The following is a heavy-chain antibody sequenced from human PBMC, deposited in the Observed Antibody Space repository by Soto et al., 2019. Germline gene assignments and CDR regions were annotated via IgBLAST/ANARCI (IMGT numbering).Heavy chain of an antibody. CDR3: ARAFSNILYYYGMAV. Sequence: ASVKVSCKASGYPFTSYDINCVRKATGQGLEWMGWMNPNSGNTVYAQKFPGRVTMTRNTYISTADMELRRLRSEDTAVYHCARAFSNILYYYGMAVGGPGTSVAVPS. CDR2: MNPNSGNT. CDR1: GYPFTSYD. J-gene: IGHJ6*02. V-gene: IGHV1-8*01. D-gene: IGHD4-4*01.